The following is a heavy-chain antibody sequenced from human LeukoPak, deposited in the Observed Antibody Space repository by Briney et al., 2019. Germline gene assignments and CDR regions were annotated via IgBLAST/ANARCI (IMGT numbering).Heavy chain of an antibody. CDR3: AKDLAEFQWLLAPNWFDP. J-gene: IGHJ5*02. D-gene: IGHD6-19*01. Sequence: GGSLRLSCAASGFTFSSYGMHWVRQAPGKGLEWVAFIRYDGSNKYYADSVKGRFTISRDNSKNTLHLQMNSLRAEDTAVYYCAKDLAEFQWLLAPNWFDPWGQGTLVTVSS. CDR1: GFTFSSYG. V-gene: IGHV3-30*02. CDR2: IRYDGSNK.